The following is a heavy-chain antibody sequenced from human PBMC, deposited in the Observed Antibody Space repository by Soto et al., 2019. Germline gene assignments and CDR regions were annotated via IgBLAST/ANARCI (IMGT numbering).Heavy chain of an antibody. CDR1: GGSISPYF. CDR3: ARGGHDFWSGPFDF. Sequence: LTCTVSGGSISPYFCNWIRQPAGKGMEWIGRIDTSGNTNYSPSLKSRVTMSVDTSKNQFSLKLSSVTAADTAVYYCARGGHDFWSGPFDFWGQGTLVTVSS. D-gene: IGHD3-3*01. V-gene: IGHV4-4*07. J-gene: IGHJ4*02. CDR2: IDTSGNT.